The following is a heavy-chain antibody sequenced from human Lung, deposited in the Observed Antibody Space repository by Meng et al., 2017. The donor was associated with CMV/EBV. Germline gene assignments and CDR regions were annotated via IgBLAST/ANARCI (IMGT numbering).Heavy chain of an antibody. J-gene: IGHJ4*02. Sequence: GESLKISCAASGFTFSSYAMNWVRQAPGKGLEWVSSISSSSTFKHYADSMKGRFTISRDNTKNSLYLQMSGLRAEDTALYYCARDLLGTRDYFDSWGQGTLVTGSS. CDR3: ARDLLGTRDYFDS. D-gene: IGHD7-27*01. CDR2: ISSSSTFK. V-gene: IGHV3-21*01. CDR1: GFTFSSYA.